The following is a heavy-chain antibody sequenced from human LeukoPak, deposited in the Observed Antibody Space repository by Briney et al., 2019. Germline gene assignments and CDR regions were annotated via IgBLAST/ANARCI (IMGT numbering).Heavy chain of an antibody. CDR2: TYYTSKWNN. CDR1: GDSVFRDDVA. V-gene: IGHV6-1*01. Sequence: SQTLSLTCGISGDSVFRDDVAWNWLRQSPSRGLEWLGRTYYTSKWNNDYAGSVKSRATINLDTAKNQLSRQLDSVTPEDSAVYFCARGIFSALDFWGQGTLVAVSS. D-gene: IGHD3-3*02. J-gene: IGHJ4*02. CDR3: ARGIFSALDF.